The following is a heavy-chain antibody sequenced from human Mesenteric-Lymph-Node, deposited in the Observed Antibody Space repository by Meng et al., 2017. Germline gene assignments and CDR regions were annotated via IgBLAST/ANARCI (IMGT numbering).Heavy chain of an antibody. CDR3: ASFDHIPRRNYFDY. CDR1: CGTINKIDYY. Sequence: LQRSDPGLVKPSQTRSLTCTDSCGTINKIDYYWRWIRQPPGKGLELIGYIYYRGSTYYNPSLKSRVTISVDTSKNQFSLKLSSVTAADTAVYYCASFDHIPRRNYFDYWGQGTLVTVSS. D-gene: IGHD2-21*01. CDR2: IYYRGST. J-gene: IGHJ4*02. V-gene: IGHV4-30-4*01.